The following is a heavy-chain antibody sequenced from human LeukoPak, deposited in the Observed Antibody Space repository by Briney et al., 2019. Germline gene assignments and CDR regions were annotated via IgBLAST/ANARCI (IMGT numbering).Heavy chain of an antibody. CDR1: VVTFSSTS. Sequence: PGGSLRLSRAASVVTFSSTSMNWVRQAPGKGLEWVSYIGGSGTTIYYADSVKGRFTISRDNDKSSIHLQMNSLRAEDTAVYYCAGDGVGANPGDAFDIWGQGTMVTVSS. CDR3: AGDGVGANPGDAFDI. D-gene: IGHD1-26*01. CDR2: IGGSGTTI. V-gene: IGHV3-48*01. J-gene: IGHJ3*02.